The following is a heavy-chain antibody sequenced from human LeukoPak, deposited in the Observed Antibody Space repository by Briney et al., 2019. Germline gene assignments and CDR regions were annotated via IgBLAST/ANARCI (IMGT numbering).Heavy chain of an antibody. D-gene: IGHD2-21*01. V-gene: IGHV1-2*06. J-gene: IGHJ4*02. Sequence: ASVKVSCKASGYTFTGYYMHWVRQAPGQGLEWMGRINPNSGGTNYAQKFHGRVTMTRDTSISTAYVELSRLRSIDTAVYYCARGHSGAYCGGDCPIQGWGQGTLVTVSS. CDR1: GYTFTGYY. CDR2: INPNSGGT. CDR3: ARGHSGAYCGGDCPIQG.